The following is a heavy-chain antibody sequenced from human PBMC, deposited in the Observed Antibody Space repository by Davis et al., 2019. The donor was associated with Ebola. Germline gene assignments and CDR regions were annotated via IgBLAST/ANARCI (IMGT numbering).Heavy chain of an antibody. J-gene: IGHJ6*03. CDR1: GFTFSSYA. Sequence: PGGSLRLSCAASGFTFSSYAMHWVRQAPGKGLDWVAVISFDESTKYYADSVKGRFTISRDNSKNTLYLQMNSLRAEDTAVYYCAKDRRYCSSTSCPPSYYYMDVWGKGTTVTVSS. D-gene: IGHD2-2*01. CDR2: ISFDESTK. V-gene: IGHV3-30-3*01. CDR3: AKDRRYCSSTSCPPSYYYMDV.